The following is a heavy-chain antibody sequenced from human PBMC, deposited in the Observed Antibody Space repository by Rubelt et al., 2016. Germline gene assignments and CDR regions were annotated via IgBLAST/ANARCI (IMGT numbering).Heavy chain of an antibody. D-gene: IGHD3-3*01. CDR2: ISYDGTNK. V-gene: IGHV3-30-3*02. J-gene: IGHJ4*02. CDR1: FSSYA. Sequence: FSSYAMHRVRQATGKGLAWVAVISYDGTNKYYADAVKGRCTISRNNSKNTLYLQMNSLRAEETTVYYCAKKQYYDVWSGPYFDYWGQGTLVTVSS. CDR3: AKKQYYDVWSGPYFDY.